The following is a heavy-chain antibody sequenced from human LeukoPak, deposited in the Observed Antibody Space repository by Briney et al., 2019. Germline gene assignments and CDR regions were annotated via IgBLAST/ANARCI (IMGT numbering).Heavy chain of an antibody. V-gene: IGHV3-33*03. J-gene: IGHJ4*02. CDR1: GFTFSSYG. CDR2: IWYDGSNK. D-gene: IGHD3-16*01. CDR3: ARGAMGYFDY. Sequence: GGSLRLSCAASGFTFSSYGMHWVRQAPGKGLEWVAVIWYDGSNKYYADSVKGRFTISRDNAKNSLYLQMNSLRAEDTAVYYCARGAMGYFDYWGQGTLVTVSS.